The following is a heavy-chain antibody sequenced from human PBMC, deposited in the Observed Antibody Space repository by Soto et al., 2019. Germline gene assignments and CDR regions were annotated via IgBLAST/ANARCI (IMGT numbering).Heavy chain of an antibody. CDR2: IYWDDDK. D-gene: IGHD3-10*01. J-gene: IGHJ4*02. CDR3: AHRRTGYFDY. Sequence: QITLKESGPTLVKPTQTLTLTCTFSGFSLSTSGVGVGWIRQPPGKALEWLALIYWDDDKSYSPSLKSRLTLTKDTSKNQVVLRMTNMDPVDTATYYCAHRRTGYFDYWGQGTLVTVSS. V-gene: IGHV2-5*02. CDR1: GFSLSTSGVG.